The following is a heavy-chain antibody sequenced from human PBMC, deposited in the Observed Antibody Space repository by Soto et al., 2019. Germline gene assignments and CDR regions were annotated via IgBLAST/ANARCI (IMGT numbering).Heavy chain of an antibody. D-gene: IGHD5-18*01. J-gene: IGHJ5*02. V-gene: IGHV4-59*01. CDR2: IYYSGST. Sequence: SETLSLTCTVSGGSIISYYWSWIRQPPGKGLEWIGYIYYSGSTYYNPSLKSRVTISVDTSKNQFSLKLSSVTAADTAVYYCARVYSYGATDNWFDPWGQGTLVTVSS. CDR1: GGSIISYY. CDR3: ARVYSYGATDNWFDP.